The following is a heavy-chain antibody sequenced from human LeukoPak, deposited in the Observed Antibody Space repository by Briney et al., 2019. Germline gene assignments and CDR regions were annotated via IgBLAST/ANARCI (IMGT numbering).Heavy chain of an antibody. CDR3: ARSAISDWFDP. Sequence: SETLSLTCTVSGGSISSYYWSWIRQPPGKGLEWIGYIYYSGSTNYNPSLKSRVTISVDTSKNQFSLKLSSVTAADTAVYYCARSAISDWFDPWGQGTLVTVSS. CDR2: IYYSGST. J-gene: IGHJ5*02. D-gene: IGHD2-2*01. V-gene: IGHV4-59*01. CDR1: GGSISSYY.